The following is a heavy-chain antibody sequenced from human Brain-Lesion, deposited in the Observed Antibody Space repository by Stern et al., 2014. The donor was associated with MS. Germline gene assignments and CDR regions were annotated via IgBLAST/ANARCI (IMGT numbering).Heavy chain of an antibody. V-gene: IGHV1-8*01. CDR3: ARAVRNQLLSEY. J-gene: IGHJ4*02. CDR1: GYTFSSYD. CDR2: MNPYSGNT. D-gene: IGHD2-2*01. Sequence: VQLVQSGAEVKKPGASVKVSCKASGYTFSSYDFTWVRQASGHGLEWMGWMNPYSGNTGYAQKFKGRVSMTSDPSISTVYMELTSLTSDDTAVYFCARAVRNQLLSEYWGQGTLVTVSS.